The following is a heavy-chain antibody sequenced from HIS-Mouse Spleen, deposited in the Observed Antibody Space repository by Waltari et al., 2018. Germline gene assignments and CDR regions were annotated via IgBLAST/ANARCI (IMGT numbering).Heavy chain of an antibody. J-gene: IGHJ6*02. Sequence: QVQLVQSGAEVKKPGASVKVSCKASGYTFTGYYMHWVRQAPGQGLEWMGWINPSSGGTHYAQKFQGRVTMTRDTSSSTAYMELSRLRSDDTAVYYCARDYYGSGSYYYYYGMDVWGQGTTVTVSS. CDR2: INPSSGGT. CDR3: ARDYYGSGSYYYYYGMDV. V-gene: IGHV1-2*02. CDR1: GYTFTGYY. D-gene: IGHD3-10*01.